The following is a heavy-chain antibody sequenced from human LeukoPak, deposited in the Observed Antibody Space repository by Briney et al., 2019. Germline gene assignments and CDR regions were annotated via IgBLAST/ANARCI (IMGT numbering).Heavy chain of an antibody. CDR1: GGTFSSYA. CDR3: ARDSGSPTNWFDS. J-gene: IGHJ5*01. D-gene: IGHD1-26*01. CDR2: ILPTLGIA. V-gene: IGHV1-69*04. Sequence: SVKVSCKSSGGTFSSYAISWLRQDPGQGLEWMGRILPTLGIANYAQKFQGRVTITADKSTSTAYMELSSLRSEDTAVYYCARDSGSPTNWFDSWGQGTLVTVSS.